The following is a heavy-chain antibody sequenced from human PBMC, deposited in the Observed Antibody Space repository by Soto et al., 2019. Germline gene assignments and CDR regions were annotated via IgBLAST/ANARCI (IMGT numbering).Heavy chain of an antibody. CDR3: ASGLYYAILTGYFQH. CDR1: GFTFSNYE. Sequence: PGGSLRLSCAASGFTFSNYEMNWVRQAPGKGLEWVSYISSSGSTIYYADSVKGRFTISRDNAKNSLYLQMNSLRAEDTAVYYCASGLYYAILTGYFQHWGQGTLVTVSS. CDR2: ISSSGSTI. D-gene: IGHD3-9*01. V-gene: IGHV3-48*03. J-gene: IGHJ1*01.